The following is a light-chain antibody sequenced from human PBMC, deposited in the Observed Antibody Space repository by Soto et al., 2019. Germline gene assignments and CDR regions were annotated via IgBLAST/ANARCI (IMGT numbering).Light chain of an antibody. CDR3: QQRYSWLRV. Sequence: FVVTQSPDTLSLSPGEPSTLSRLASQSVSSSVAWYQHKPGQSARLVVYSGYKRSPGITARFSGSGSGTDFTLTISSLESDDFAIYYCQQRYSWLRVFGPGTKVDIK. V-gene: IGKV3-11*01. CDR1: QSVSSS. J-gene: IGKJ1*01. CDR2: SGY.